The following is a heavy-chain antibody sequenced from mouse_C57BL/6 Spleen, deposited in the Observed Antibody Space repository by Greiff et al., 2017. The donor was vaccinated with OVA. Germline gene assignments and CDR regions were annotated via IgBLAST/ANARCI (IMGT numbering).Heavy chain of an antibody. Sequence: VQLQQSGPELVKPGASVKMSCKASGYTFTDYNMHWVKQSHGKSLEWIGYINPNNGGTSYNQKFKGKATLTVNKSSSTAYMERRSLTSEDSAVYYCARSRLALFDYWGQGTTLTVSS. CDR1: GYTFTDYN. J-gene: IGHJ2*01. CDR2: INPNNGGT. D-gene: IGHD4-1*01. V-gene: IGHV1-22*01. CDR3: ARSRLALFDY.